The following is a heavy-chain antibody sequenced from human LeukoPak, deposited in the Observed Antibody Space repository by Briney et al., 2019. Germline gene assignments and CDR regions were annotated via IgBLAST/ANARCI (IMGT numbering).Heavy chain of an antibody. CDR1: GFTFNSYA. CDR2: INGSGGST. CDR3: AKFPDILSGTPPYYYYGMDV. V-gene: IGHV3-23*01. D-gene: IGHD3-9*01. J-gene: IGHJ6*02. Sequence: GGSLRLSCAASGFTFNSYAMSWVRQAPGKGLEWASAINGSGGSTYYADSVKGRFTISRDNSKNTLYLQMNSPRAEDPAVYYCAKFPDILSGTPPYYYYGMDVWGQGTTVTVSS.